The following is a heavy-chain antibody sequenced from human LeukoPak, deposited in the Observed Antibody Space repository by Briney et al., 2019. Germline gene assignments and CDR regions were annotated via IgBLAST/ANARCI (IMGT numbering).Heavy chain of an antibody. CDR2: IIPIFGTA. J-gene: IGHJ4*02. D-gene: IGHD2-21*01. CDR1: GGTFSSYA. Sequence: SVKVSCKASGGTFSSYAISWVRQAPGQGLEWMGGIIPIFGTANYAQKFQGRVTITTDESTSTAYMELSSLRSEDTAVYYCWGGGWKKPFDYWGQGTLVTVSS. V-gene: IGHV1-69*05. CDR3: WGGGWKKPFDY.